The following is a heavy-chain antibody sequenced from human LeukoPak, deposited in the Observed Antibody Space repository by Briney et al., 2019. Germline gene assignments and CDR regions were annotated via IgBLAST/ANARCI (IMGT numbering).Heavy chain of an antibody. D-gene: IGHD3-22*01. CDR3: ARPRGSSGYYPFDY. V-gene: IGHV3-23*01. CDR2: ISGSGGST. Sequence: PGGSLRLSCAASGFTFSSYAMGWVRQAPGKGLEWVSAISGSGGSTYYADSVKGRFTISRDNSKNTLYLQMNSLRAEDTAVYYCARPRGSSGYYPFDYWGQGTLVTVSS. J-gene: IGHJ4*02. CDR1: GFTFSSYA.